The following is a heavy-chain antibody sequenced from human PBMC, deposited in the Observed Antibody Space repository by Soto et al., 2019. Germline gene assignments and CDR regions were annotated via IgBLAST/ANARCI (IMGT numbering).Heavy chain of an antibody. D-gene: IGHD2-21*01. CDR1: GFTFDDYA. CDR3: ETDDCGANCFLDY. Sequence: GGSLRLSCAASGFTFDDYAMHWVRQAPGKGLEWVSHISWSNGNTAYADSVKGRFTISRDNAKNSLYLQMNSLRPDDTAFYYCETDDCGANCFLDYWGQGIMVTVSS. J-gene: IGHJ4*02. V-gene: IGHV3-9*01. CDR2: ISWSNGNT.